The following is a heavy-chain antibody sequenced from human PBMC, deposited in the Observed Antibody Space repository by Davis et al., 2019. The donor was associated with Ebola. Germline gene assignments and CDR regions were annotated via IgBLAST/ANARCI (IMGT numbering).Heavy chain of an antibody. D-gene: IGHD6-13*01. CDR2: INPNSGGT. CDR3: ARDLRIVAADHYYMDV. Sequence: ASVKVSCKASGYTFTGYYMHWVRQAPGQGLEWMGWINPNSGGTNYAQKFQGRVTMTRDTSISTAYMELSRLRSDDTAVYYCARDLRIVAADHYYMDVWGKGTTVTVSS. V-gene: IGHV1-2*02. J-gene: IGHJ6*03. CDR1: GYTFTGYY.